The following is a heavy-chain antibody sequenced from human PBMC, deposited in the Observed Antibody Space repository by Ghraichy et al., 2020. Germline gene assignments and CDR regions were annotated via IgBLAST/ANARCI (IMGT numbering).Heavy chain of an antibody. Sequence: GGSLRLSCAASGFTFSSYGMHWVRQAPGKGLEWVAVIWYDGSNEYYADSVKGRFTISRDNSKNTLYLQMNSLRAEDTAVYYCARTYTGRPYYFDYWGQGTLVTVSS. J-gene: IGHJ4*02. V-gene: IGHV3-33*01. CDR1: GFTFSSYG. CDR3: ARTYTGRPYYFDY. CDR2: IWYDGSNE. D-gene: IGHD6-6*01.